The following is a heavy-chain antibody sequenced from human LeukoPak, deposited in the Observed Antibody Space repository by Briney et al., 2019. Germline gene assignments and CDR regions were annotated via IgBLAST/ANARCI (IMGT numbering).Heavy chain of an antibody. D-gene: IGHD1-14*01. J-gene: IGHJ2*01. V-gene: IGHV3-53*01. CDR3: ARGPPVFTEAWWYFDL. Sequence: PGGSLRLSCAASGFTVSGHPMSWVRQAPGKGLEWVSVIYRGGNTYYPGSVKGRFTISRENAKNSLYLQMNSLRAEDTAVYYCARGPPVFTEAWWYFDLWGRGTLVTVSS. CDR2: IYRGGNT. CDR1: GFTVSGHP.